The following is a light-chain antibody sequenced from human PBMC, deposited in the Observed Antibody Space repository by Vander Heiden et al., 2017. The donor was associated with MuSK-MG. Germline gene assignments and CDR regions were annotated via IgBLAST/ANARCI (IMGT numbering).Light chain of an antibody. CDR1: QSVSNNF. J-gene: IGKJ5*01. V-gene: IGKV3-20*01. Sequence: EIVLTQSPGTLSLSPGERATLSCRASQSVSNNFLAWYQQRPGQSPRLFIYGASSRATGIPDRISGSGSGTDFTLTISRLEPEDFAVCYCQQYGNSPVTFGQGTRLEIK. CDR2: GAS. CDR3: QQYGNSPVT.